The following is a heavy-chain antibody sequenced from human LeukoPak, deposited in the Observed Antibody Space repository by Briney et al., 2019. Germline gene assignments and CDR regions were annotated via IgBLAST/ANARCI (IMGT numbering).Heavy chain of an antibody. J-gene: IGHJ6*04. Sequence: SGTLSLTCAVYGVSFSGYYWSWIRQPPGKGLEWIGEINHSGSTNYNPDLKKRGTISVSTSKNQSSLKLSLVTAGDTAVYSCARVSTRNRRTYGIDVWGKGTMVTVSS. CDR2: INHSGST. D-gene: IGHD1-14*01. CDR3: ARVSTRNRRTYGIDV. V-gene: IGHV4-34*01. CDR1: GVSFSGYY.